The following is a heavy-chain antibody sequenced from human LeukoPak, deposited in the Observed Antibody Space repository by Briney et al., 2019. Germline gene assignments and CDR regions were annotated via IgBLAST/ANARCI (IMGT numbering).Heavy chain of an antibody. D-gene: IGHD3-10*01. Sequence: GSLRLSCAASGFTFSSYAINWVRQAPGKGLEWVSVISNTGGSTFYADSVKGRFTISRDNSKNTLYLQMNSLRAEDTAVYYCAKRASGSGTSLYYFDYWGQGTLVTVSS. J-gene: IGHJ4*02. CDR2: ISNTGGST. CDR3: AKRASGSGTSLYYFDY. CDR1: GFTFSSYA. V-gene: IGHV3-23*01.